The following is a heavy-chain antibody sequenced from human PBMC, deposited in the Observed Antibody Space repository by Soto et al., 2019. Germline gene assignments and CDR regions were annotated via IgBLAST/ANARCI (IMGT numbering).Heavy chain of an antibody. D-gene: IGHD3-10*01. V-gene: IGHV4-59*01. Sequence: SETLSLTCTVSGGSISSYYWSWIRQPPGKGLEWIGYIYYSGSTNSNPSLQSRVTISVDTSKNQFSLKLSSVTAAVSAVYYCARAPRGDYGYPSYFDYWGQGTLVTVS. CDR2: IYYSGST. J-gene: IGHJ4*02. CDR3: ARAPRGDYGYPSYFDY. CDR1: GGSISSYY.